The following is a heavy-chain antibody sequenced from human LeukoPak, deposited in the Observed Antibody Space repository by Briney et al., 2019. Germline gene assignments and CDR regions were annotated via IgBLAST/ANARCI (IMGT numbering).Heavy chain of an antibody. CDR1: GFTFSSYA. Sequence: PGGSLGLSCAASGFTFSSYAMNWVRQAPGKGLEWVSYISSSSSTIYYADSVKGRFTISRDNAKNSLYLQMNSLRAEDTAVYYCARGRTGVIAAAVLTWGQGTLVTVSS. CDR3: ARGRTGVIAAAVLT. V-gene: IGHV3-48*04. CDR2: ISSSSSTI. J-gene: IGHJ5*02. D-gene: IGHD6-13*01.